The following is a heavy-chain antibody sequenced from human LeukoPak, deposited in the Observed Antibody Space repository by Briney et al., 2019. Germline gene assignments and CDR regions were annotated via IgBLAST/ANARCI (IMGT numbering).Heavy chain of an antibody. V-gene: IGHV4-59*01. D-gene: IGHD2-15*01. CDR1: GGSISSYY. CDR2: IYNSGST. CDR3: ARVHPLGYCSGGSCYWAPFDY. J-gene: IGHJ4*02. Sequence: SETLSLTCTVSGGSISSYYWGWIRQPPGKGLEWIGYIYNSGSTNYNPSLKSRVTISVDTSKNQFSLKLSSVTAADTAVYYCARVHPLGYCSGGSCYWAPFDYWGQGTLVTVSS.